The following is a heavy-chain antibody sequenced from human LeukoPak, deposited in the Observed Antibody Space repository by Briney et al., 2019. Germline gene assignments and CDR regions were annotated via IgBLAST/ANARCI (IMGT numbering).Heavy chain of an antibody. CDR2: IYHSGST. V-gene: IGHV4-30-2*01. CDR1: GGSISSGGYS. Sequence: SGTLSLTCAVSGGSISSGGYSWSWIRQPPGKGLEWIGYIYHSGSTYYNPSLKSRVTISVDRSKNQFSLKLSSVTAADTAVYYCAGSYDYVWGSYPSAYDYWGQGTLVTVSS. J-gene: IGHJ4*02. D-gene: IGHD3-16*01. CDR3: AGSYDYVWGSYPSAYDY.